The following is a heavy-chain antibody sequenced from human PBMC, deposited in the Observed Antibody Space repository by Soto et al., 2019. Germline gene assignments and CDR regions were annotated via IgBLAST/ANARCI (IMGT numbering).Heavy chain of an antibody. Sequence: ASVKVSCKASGGTFSSYTISWVRQAPGQGLEWMGRIIPILGIANYAQKFQGRVTITADISTSTAYMELSSLRTEDTAVEYCAREMPEARSSTSCYRSHGCVVDPWGQGTLVTVSS. J-gene: IGHJ5*02. V-gene: IGHV1-69*04. CDR3: AREMPEARSSTSCYRSHGCVVDP. CDR2: IIPILGIA. CDR1: GGTFSSYT. D-gene: IGHD2-2*02.